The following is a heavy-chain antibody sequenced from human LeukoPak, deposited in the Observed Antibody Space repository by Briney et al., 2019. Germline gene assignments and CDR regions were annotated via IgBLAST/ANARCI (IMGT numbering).Heavy chain of an antibody. CDR2: ISGSGGST. CDR1: GLPLSNYD. V-gene: IGHV3-23*01. D-gene: IGHD3-22*01. J-gene: IGHJ4*02. CDR3: AKRGVVIRVILVGFHKEAYYFDS. Sequence: PGGSLRLSCAVSGLPLSNYDMSWVRQAPGKGLEWVAGISGSGGSTSYADSVKGRFTISRDNPRNTLYLQMNSLRAEDTAVYFWAKRGVVIRVILVGFHKEAYYFDSGGQGALGTVSS.